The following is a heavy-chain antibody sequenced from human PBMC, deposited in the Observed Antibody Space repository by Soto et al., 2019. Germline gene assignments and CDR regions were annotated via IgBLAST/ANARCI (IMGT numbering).Heavy chain of an antibody. V-gene: IGHV3-48*01. CDR2: ISSSSSTI. J-gene: IGHJ4*02. CDR3: ARDLYDYIWGSYRSKSLDY. Sequence: GGSLRLSCAASGFTFSSYSMNWVRQAPGKGLEWVSYISSSSSTIYYADSVKGRFTISRDNAKNSLYLQMNSLRAEDTAVYYCARDLYDYIWGSYRSKSLDYWGQGTLVTVSS. D-gene: IGHD3-16*02. CDR1: GFTFSSYS.